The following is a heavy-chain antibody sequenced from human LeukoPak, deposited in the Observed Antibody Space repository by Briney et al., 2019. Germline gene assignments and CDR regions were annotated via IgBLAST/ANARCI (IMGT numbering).Heavy chain of an antibody. V-gene: IGHV4-34*01. Sequence: SETLSLTCAVYGGSFSGYYWSWIRQPPGKGLEWIGEINHSGSTNYNPSLKGRVTISVDTSKNQFSLKLSSVTAADTAVYYCASSWGVGTAMVTVFYWGQGTLVTVSS. D-gene: IGHD5-18*01. CDR1: GGSFSGYY. CDR2: INHSGST. CDR3: ASSWGVGTAMVTVFY. J-gene: IGHJ4*02.